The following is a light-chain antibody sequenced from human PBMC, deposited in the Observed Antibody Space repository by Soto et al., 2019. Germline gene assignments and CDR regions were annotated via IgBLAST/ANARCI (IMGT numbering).Light chain of an antibody. CDR3: CSYVGARTYV. CDR2: EGN. CDR1: SSDVGGYNY. J-gene: IGLJ1*01. Sequence: QSALTQPASVSGSPGQSIAISCTGTSSDVGGYNYVSWYQQLTVKAPQLIIYEGNRRPSGVSGRFSGSKSGNTASLTISGLQADDEADYYCCSYVGARTYVFGSGTKVTVL. V-gene: IGLV2-23*01.